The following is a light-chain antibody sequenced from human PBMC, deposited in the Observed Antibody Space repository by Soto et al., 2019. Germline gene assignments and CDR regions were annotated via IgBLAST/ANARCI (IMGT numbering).Light chain of an antibody. CDR2: LTF. CDR3: MQALQTPYT. Sequence: DIVMTLSPLSLPVTPGEPASISCRSSQSLLHSDGYTYMDWYLQKPGQSPQVLIYLTFNRASGVPDRFSGSGSGTDFTLKISRVEAEDAGVYYCMQALQTPYTFGQGTKLEIK. V-gene: IGKV2-28*01. J-gene: IGKJ2*01. CDR1: QSLLHSDGYTY.